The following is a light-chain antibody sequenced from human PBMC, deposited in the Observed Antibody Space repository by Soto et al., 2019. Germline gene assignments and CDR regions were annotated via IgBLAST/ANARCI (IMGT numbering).Light chain of an antibody. J-gene: IGKJ3*01. CDR1: LSVNTN. CDR2: RAS. Sequence: EGVMTQSPATMSVSPGERATLSCRASLSVNTNLAWYQQKPGQPPRLLIYRASTRATGVPARFSGSGSGTEFTLTIASLQSEDFAIYYCQQYNIWPFTFGPGTKVEIK. V-gene: IGKV3-15*01. CDR3: QQYNIWPFT.